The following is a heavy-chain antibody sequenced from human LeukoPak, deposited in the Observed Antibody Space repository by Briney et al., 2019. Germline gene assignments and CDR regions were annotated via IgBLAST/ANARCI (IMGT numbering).Heavy chain of an antibody. CDR1: GGSISSYY. V-gene: IGHV4-59*01. CDR3: ARGGPDGYNPPFDY. D-gene: IGHD5-24*01. J-gene: IGHJ4*02. Sequence: SETLSLTCTVSGGSISSYYWSWIRQPPGKGLEWVGYIYYSGSINYNPSLKSRVTISVDTSKNQFSLKLSSVTAADTAVYYCARGGPDGYNPPFDYWGQGTLVTVSS. CDR2: IYYSGSI.